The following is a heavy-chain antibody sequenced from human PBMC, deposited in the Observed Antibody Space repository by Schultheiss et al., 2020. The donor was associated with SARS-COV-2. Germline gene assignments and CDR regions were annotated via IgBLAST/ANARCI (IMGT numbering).Heavy chain of an antibody. CDR3: AREPRLGYCTNGVCYTDY. CDR2: IYHSGST. CDR1: GGSISSGGYS. Sequence: SETLSLTCAVSGGSISSGGYSWSWIRQPPGKGLEWIGYIYHSGSTYYNPSLKSRVTISVDRSKNQFSLKLSSVTAADTAVYYCAREPRLGYCTNGVCYTDYWGQGTLVTVSS. D-gene: IGHD2-8*01. J-gene: IGHJ4*02. V-gene: IGHV4-30-2*01.